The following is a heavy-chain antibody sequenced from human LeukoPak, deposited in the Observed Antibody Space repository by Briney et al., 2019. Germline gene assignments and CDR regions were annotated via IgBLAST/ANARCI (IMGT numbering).Heavy chain of an antibody. CDR2: ISSSSSYI. CDR1: GFTFSSYS. CDR3: ARSDAVYCSSTSCHNWFDP. D-gene: IGHD2-2*01. J-gene: IGHJ5*02. Sequence: GGSLRLSCAASGFTFSSYSMNWVRQAPGKGLEWVSSISSSSSYIYYADSVKGRFTISRDNSKNTLYLQMNSLRAEDTAVYYCARSDAVYCSSTSCHNWFDPWGQGTLVTVSS. V-gene: IGHV3-21*01.